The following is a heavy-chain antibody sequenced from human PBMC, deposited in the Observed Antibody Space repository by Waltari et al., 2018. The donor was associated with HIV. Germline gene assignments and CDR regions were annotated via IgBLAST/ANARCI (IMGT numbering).Heavy chain of an antibody. D-gene: IGHD4-17*01. CDR3: ARFSRDDYGGNFHFFDS. V-gene: IGHV5-51*03. CDR1: GYIFTKHW. Sequence: EVQLVQSGAEVKKPGESLKISCKGSGYIFTKHWIAWVRQMPGRSLDWMGIIYPCDSDTRYSPSFQGQVTISADKSNNIAYLQWNSLKASDTAIYYCARFSRDDYGGNFHFFDSWGQGTLVSVSS. J-gene: IGHJ4*02. CDR2: IYPCDSDT.